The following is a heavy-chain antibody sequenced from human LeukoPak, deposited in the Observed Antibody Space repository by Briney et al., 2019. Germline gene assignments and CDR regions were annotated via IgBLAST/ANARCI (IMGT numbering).Heavy chain of an antibody. D-gene: IGHD6-13*01. CDR1: GYTFSSYG. Sequence: ASVKVSCKASGYTFSSYGISWVRQAPGQGLEWMGWISAYNGDTKYAQKFQGRVTMTTDTSTSTAYMELRSLRSDDTAVYYCAHLPGYSGTWLSFDIWGQGTMVTVSS. CDR2: ISAYNGDT. CDR3: AHLPGYSGTWLSFDI. V-gene: IGHV1-18*01. J-gene: IGHJ3*02.